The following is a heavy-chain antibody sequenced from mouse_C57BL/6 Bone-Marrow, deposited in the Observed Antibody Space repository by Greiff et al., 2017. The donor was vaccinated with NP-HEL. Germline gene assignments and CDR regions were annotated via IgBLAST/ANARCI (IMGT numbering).Heavy chain of an antibody. Sequence: EVKLVESGGGLVQPKGSLKLSCAASGFSFNTYAMNWVRQAPGKGLEWVARLRSKSNNYATYYADTVKDSFTISRDDSESMLYLQMNNLKTEDTAMYYCVRQGEDSSGYDYWGQGTTLTVSS. CDR1: GFSFNTYA. CDR2: LRSKSNNYAT. D-gene: IGHD3-2*02. J-gene: IGHJ2*01. CDR3: VRQGEDSSGYDY. V-gene: IGHV10-1*01.